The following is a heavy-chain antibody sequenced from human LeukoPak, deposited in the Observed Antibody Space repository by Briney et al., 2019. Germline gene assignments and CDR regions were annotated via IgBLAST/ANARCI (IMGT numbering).Heavy chain of an antibody. D-gene: IGHD3-3*01. CDR2: IYYSGST. Sequence: SETLSLTCTVSGGSISSSSYYWGWIRQPPGKGLEWIGSIYYSGSTYYNPSLKSRVTISVDTSKNQFSPKLSSVTAADTAVYYCARHRWYYDFWSGYTDLNWFDPWGQGTLVTVSS. CDR1: GGSISSSSYY. CDR3: ARHRWYYDFWSGYTDLNWFDP. J-gene: IGHJ5*02. V-gene: IGHV4-39*01.